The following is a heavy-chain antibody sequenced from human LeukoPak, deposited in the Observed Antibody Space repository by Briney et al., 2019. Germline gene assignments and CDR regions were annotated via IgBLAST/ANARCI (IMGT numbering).Heavy chain of an antibody. V-gene: IGHV1-69*05. CDR2: IIPIFGTA. J-gene: IGHJ4*02. D-gene: IGHD6-13*01. CDR3: ARDHTGFSSSSWYDY. CDR1: GGTFSSYA. Sequence: ASVKVSCKASGGTFSSYAISCVRQAPGQGLEWMGGIIPIFGTANYAQKFQGRVTITTDESTSTAYMELSSLRSEDTAVYCCARDHTGFSSSSWYDYCGQGTLVTVSS.